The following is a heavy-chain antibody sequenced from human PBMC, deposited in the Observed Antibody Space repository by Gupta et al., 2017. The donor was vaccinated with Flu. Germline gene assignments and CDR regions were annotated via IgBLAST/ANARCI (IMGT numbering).Heavy chain of an antibody. D-gene: IGHD1-26*01. J-gene: IGHJ4*01. CDR3: VRGLGAYYTAWGYCDS. CDR1: GFTLDDYD. CDR2: IVTAGDT. Sequence: EVQLVESGGGSVHPGGSLRLYCAVSGFTLDDYDMHWFRQVTGKGQEWVSAIVTAGDTFYPDSVKGRFIISRENAKKSLFLQMNSLRTGDTAVDCCVRGLGAYYTAWGYCDSWVPGTLVTVAS. V-gene: IGHV3-13*01.